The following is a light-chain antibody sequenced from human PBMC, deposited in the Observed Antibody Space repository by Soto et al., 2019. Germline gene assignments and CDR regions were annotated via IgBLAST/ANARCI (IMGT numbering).Light chain of an antibody. V-gene: IGLV2-23*02. CDR1: SSDVGRHNL. CDR2: EVS. CDR3: CSYGGSRAV. Sequence: QSALTQPASVSGSPGQSFTISCTGTSSDVGRHNLVSWYQQHPGQAPKLMIYEVSKRPLGVSARFSASKSGNTASLTISGLQAEDEADYYCCSYGGSRAVFGGGTQLTVL. J-gene: IGLJ7*01.